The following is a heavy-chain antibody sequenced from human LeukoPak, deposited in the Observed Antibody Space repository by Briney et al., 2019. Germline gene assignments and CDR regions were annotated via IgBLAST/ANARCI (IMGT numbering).Heavy chain of an antibody. CDR1: GYSFINDG. Sequence: WASVKVSCKASGYSFINDGITWVRQALGQGLEWMGWISPYNGNTNYAQKLQGRVTMTRDTSTSTAYMELRSLRSDDTAVYYCATYSAAGRTYYFDYWGQGALVTVSS. D-gene: IGHD6-13*01. V-gene: IGHV1-18*01. J-gene: IGHJ4*02. CDR2: ISPYNGNT. CDR3: ATYSAAGRTYYFDY.